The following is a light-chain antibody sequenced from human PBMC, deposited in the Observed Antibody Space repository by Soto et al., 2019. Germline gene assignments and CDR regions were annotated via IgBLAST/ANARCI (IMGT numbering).Light chain of an antibody. CDR2: ETY. CDR3: KKYDNIHLN. CDR1: QDIKKY. Sequence: DIQITQSPSSLSASVGDRVIITCQASQDIKKYLNWYQQKPGKANKIMIYETYNLETGVKSRFSGSGSGTDFTFTIRTLQSEDLATYYCKKYDNIHLNCGPGTTGDLK. V-gene: IGKV1-33*01. J-gene: IGKJ3*01.